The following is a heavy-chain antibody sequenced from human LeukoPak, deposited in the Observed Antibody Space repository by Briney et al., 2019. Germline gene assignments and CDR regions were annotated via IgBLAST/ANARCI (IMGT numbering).Heavy chain of an antibody. CDR1: GGSFSGYY. V-gene: IGHV4-34*01. D-gene: IGHD1-7*01. J-gene: IGHJ5*02. CDR3: ARELELHLYNWFDP. CDR2: INHSGST. Sequence: SETLSLTCAVYGGSFSGYYWSWIRQPPGKGLEWIGEINHSGSTNYNPPLKSRVTISVDTSKNQFSLKLSSVTAADTAVYYCARELELHLYNWFDPWGQGTLVTVSS.